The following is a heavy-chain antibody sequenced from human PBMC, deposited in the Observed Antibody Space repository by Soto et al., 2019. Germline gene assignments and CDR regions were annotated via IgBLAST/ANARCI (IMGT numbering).Heavy chain of an antibody. Sequence: QVQLVQSGAEVKKPGSSVKVSCKASGGTFSSYAISWVRQAPGQGLEWMGGIIPIFGTANYAQKFQGRVTITGGESTSTAYMELSSLRSEDTAVYYCARGHMAATGSAGDYYCYYGMDVWGQGTTVTVSS. D-gene: IGHD6-13*01. CDR3: ARGHMAATGSAGDYYCYYGMDV. J-gene: IGHJ6*02. CDR1: GGTFSSYA. CDR2: IIPIFGTA. V-gene: IGHV1-69*12.